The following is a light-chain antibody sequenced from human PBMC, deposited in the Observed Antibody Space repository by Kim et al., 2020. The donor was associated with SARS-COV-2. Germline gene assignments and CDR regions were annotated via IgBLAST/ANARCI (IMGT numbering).Light chain of an antibody. V-gene: IGLV3-25*03. Sequence: SPGQTARITCSGDALPKQYAYWYQQKPGQAPKMVIYKDSERTSGVPERFSGSTSGTTVTLTISGVQAEDEADYYCQSADSSGTYEVFGRGTQLTVL. J-gene: IGLJ3*02. CDR2: KDS. CDR1: ALPKQY. CDR3: QSADSSGTYEV.